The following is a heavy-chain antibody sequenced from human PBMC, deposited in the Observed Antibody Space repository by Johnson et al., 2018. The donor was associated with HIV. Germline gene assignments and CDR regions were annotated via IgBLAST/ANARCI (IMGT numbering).Heavy chain of an antibody. Sequence: QVQLVESGGGVVQPGRSLRLSCAASGFTFSSYGMHWVRQAPGKGLEWEAMISYDGSNKYYADSVKGRFTISRDNSKNTLYLQMNSLRAEDTAVYYCATAGLVTSFGGVCPTLAVDSWGRGTMVTVSA. D-gene: IGHD3-16*01. CDR2: ISYDGSNK. CDR1: GFTFSSYG. CDR3: ATAGLVTSFGGVCPTLAVDS. V-gene: IGHV3-33*05. J-gene: IGHJ3*02.